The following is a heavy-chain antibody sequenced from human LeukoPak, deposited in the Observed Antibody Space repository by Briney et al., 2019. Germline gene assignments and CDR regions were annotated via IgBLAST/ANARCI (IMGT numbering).Heavy chain of an antibody. Sequence: GESLKISCKGSGYIFSNYWIGWVRQMPGKGLEWMGIIYPGDSDTRYSPSFQGQVTISADKSISTAYLQWSSLKASDTAIYYCARRECSSTSCYIEAGFGPWGQGTLVTVSS. CDR3: ARRECSSTSCYIEAGFGP. D-gene: IGHD2-2*02. CDR2: IYPGDSDT. CDR1: GYIFSNYW. V-gene: IGHV5-51*01. J-gene: IGHJ5*02.